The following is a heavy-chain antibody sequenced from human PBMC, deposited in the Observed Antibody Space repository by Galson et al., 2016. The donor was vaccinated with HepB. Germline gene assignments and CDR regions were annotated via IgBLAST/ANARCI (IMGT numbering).Heavy chain of an antibody. CDR1: GGSISSGACY. V-gene: IGHV4-31*03. J-gene: IGHJ6*04. CDR3: AGDPGSGSGSPSWFYGMDV. D-gene: IGHD3-10*01. Sequence: TLSLTCTVSGGSISSGACYWSWIRQHPGKGLEWIGYIYYSGSTYYNPSLKSRLTISVDTSKNQFSLKLSSVTAADTAVYYCAGDPGSGSGSPSWFYGMDVWGKGTTVTVSS. CDR2: IYYSGST.